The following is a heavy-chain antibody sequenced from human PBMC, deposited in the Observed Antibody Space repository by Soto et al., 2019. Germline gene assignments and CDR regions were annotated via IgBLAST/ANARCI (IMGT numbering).Heavy chain of an antibody. J-gene: IGHJ3*02. D-gene: IGHD3-10*01. CDR2: IYYSGST. V-gene: IGHV4-39*01. Sequence: SETLSLTFTVSGGSISSSSYYWGWIRQPPGKGLEWIGSIYYSGSTYYNPSLKSRVTISVDTSKNQFSLKLSSVTAADTAVYYCARSRFGELLYGAFDIWGQGTMVTVSS. CDR3: ARSRFGELLYGAFDI. CDR1: GGSISSSSYY.